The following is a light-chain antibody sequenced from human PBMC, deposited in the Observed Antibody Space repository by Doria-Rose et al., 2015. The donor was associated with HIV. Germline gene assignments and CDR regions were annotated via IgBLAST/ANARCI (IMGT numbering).Light chain of an antibody. J-gene: IGKJ3*01. CDR2: WAS. V-gene: IGKV4-1*01. CDR3: QQYYDTPS. CDR1: QSLLYTSKNY. Sequence: TQSPESLGMSLGERATLNCKSNQSLLYTSKNYLAWYQQNPGQPPKLWIYWASTRQSGVPARFSGSGSGTDCTLTISSLEAEDVAVYYCQQYYDTPSFGPGTTVDIQ.